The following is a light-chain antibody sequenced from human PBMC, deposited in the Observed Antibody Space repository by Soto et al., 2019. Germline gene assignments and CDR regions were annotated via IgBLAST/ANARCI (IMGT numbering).Light chain of an antibody. J-gene: IGKJ1*01. CDR2: AAS. CDR1: QSINIY. CDR3: QQSYSTPRT. Sequence: IRMTQSPSSLSASVADRVTIACLASQSINIYLNWYQQRVGRATKLLIFAASNLQSGVPSRFSGSGSGTDFTLTISSLQPEDFATYYCQQSYSTPRTFGQGTKVDI. V-gene: IGKV1-39*01.